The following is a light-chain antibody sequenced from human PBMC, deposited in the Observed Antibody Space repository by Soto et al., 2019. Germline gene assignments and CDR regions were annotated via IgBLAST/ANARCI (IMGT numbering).Light chain of an antibody. Sequence: SYELSQPPSVSVAPGQTATITCGGMSIGSKSVHWYQQKPGQAPVLVVYDDGDRPSGIPERFSGSNSESTATLTISRVEAGDEADYYCQVWDSSSDHVVIGGGTQLTVL. J-gene: IGLJ2*01. CDR3: QVWDSSSDHVV. CDR2: DDG. V-gene: IGLV3-21*02. CDR1: SIGSKS.